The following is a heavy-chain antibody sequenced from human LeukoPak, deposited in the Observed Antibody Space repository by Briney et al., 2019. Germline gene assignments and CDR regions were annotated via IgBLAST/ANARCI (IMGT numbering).Heavy chain of an antibody. Sequence: SETLSLTCTVSNGSINTYYWSWIRQPPGKGLEWIGYIYYSGSTNYNPSLKSRVTISVDTSKNQFSLKLTSVTAADTAVYYCARPTFASYSSGYHYWGQGTLVTVSS. CDR1: NGSINTYY. J-gene: IGHJ4*02. V-gene: IGHV4-59*08. D-gene: IGHD3-22*01. CDR3: ARPTFASYSSGYHY. CDR2: IYYSGST.